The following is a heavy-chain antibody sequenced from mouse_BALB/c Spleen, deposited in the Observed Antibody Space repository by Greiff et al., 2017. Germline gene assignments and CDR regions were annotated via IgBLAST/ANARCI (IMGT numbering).Heavy chain of an antibody. V-gene: IGHV3-2*02. J-gene: IGHJ4*01. CDR1: GYSITSDYA. CDR3: AISTVVAPYAMDY. CDR2: ISYSGST. D-gene: IGHD1-1*01. Sequence: VQLKESGPGLVKPSQSLSLTCTVTGYSITSDYAWNWIRQFPGNKLEWMGYISYSGSTSYNPSLKSRISITRDTSKNQFFLQLNSVTTEDTATYYCAISTVVAPYAMDYWGQGTSVTVSS.